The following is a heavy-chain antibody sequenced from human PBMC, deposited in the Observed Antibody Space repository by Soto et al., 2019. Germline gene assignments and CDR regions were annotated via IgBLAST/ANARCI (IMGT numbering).Heavy chain of an antibody. Sequence: GGSLRLSCAASGFTFSSYGMHWVRQAPGKGLEWVAVIWYDGSNKYYADSVKGRFTISRDNSKNTLYLQMNSLRAEDTAVYYCARAPNHDILTGYYIPLVDYWGQGTLVTVSS. J-gene: IGHJ4*02. CDR1: GFTFSSYG. D-gene: IGHD3-9*01. V-gene: IGHV3-33*01. CDR2: IWYDGSNK. CDR3: ARAPNHDILTGYYIPLVDY.